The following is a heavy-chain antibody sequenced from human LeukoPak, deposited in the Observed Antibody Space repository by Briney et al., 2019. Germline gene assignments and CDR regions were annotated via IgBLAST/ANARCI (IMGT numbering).Heavy chain of an antibody. CDR3: AKDREGITFGGVIVR. CDR1: GFTFDDYA. V-gene: IGHV3-9*01. D-gene: IGHD3-16*02. J-gene: IGHJ4*02. Sequence: GGSLRLSCAASGFTFDDYAMHWVRQAPGKGLEWVSGISWNSGSIGYADSVKGRFTISRDNAKNSLYLQMNSLRAEDTALYYCAKDREGITFGGVIVRWGQGTLVTVSS. CDR2: ISWNSGSI.